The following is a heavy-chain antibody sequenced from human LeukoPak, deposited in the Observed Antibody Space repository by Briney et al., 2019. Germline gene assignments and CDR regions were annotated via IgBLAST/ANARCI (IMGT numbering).Heavy chain of an antibody. J-gene: IGHJ1*01. CDR2: ISSSGSTI. D-gene: IGHD5-24*01. Sequence: GGSLRLSCAAPGFTFSDYYMSWIRQAPGKGLEWVSYISSSGSTIYYADSVKGRFTISRDNAKNSLYLQMNSLRAEDTAVYYCARLGRWLQLGYFQHWGQGTLVTVSS. CDR1: GFTFSDYY. CDR3: ARLGRWLQLGYFQH. V-gene: IGHV3-11*01.